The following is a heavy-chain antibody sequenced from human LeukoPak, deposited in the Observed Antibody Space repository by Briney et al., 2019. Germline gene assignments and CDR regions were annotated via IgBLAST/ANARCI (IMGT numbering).Heavy chain of an antibody. CDR2: INPNSGGT. D-gene: IGHD3-9*01. J-gene: IGHJ4*02. Sequence: ASVKVSCKASGYTFTGYYMHWVRQAPGQGLEWMGWINPNSGGTNYAQKFQGWVTMTRDTSISTAYMELSRLRSDDTAVYYCARGSAGYFDWLPPLDYWGQGTLVTVSS. CDR1: GYTFTGYY. V-gene: IGHV1-2*04. CDR3: ARGSAGYFDWLPPLDY.